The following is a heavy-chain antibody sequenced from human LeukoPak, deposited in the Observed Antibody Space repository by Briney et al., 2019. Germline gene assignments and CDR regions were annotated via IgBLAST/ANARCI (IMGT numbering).Heavy chain of an antibody. CDR1: GFTFSSYG. V-gene: IGHV3-33*01. D-gene: IGHD4-17*01. J-gene: IGHJ4*02. CDR3: ARRATTMTTLDY. CDR2: IWCDGSDK. Sequence: GRSLRLSCAASGFTFSSYGMHWVRQAPGKGLEWVAVIWCDGSDKYHADSVKGRFTISRDNSKNTLYMEMNSLRAEDTAVYYCARRATTMTTLDYWGQGTLVTVSS.